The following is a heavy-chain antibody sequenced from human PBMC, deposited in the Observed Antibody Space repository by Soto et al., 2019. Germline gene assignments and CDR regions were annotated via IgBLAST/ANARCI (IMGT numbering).Heavy chain of an antibody. J-gene: IGHJ4*02. CDR3: ARDFDADSRTDFAY. Sequence: QVQLVESGGGLVKPGGTLRLSCATSGFIFSDYYMHWIRQAPGKGLEWISYISGNGRIIQYADSAKGRFTISRDNAQNALYIQMNSLRAEDTALYFCARDFDADSRTDFAYWGQGTLVTVYS. CDR2: ISGNGRII. V-gene: IGHV3-11*01. CDR1: GFIFSDYY. D-gene: IGHD4-17*01.